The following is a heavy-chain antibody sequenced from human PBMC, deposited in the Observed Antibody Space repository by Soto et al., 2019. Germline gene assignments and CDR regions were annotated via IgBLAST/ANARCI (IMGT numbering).Heavy chain of an antibody. J-gene: IGHJ4*02. D-gene: IGHD2-15*01. CDR2: ISAYNGNT. CDR3: ARSPRPRWYFDY. V-gene: IGHV1-18*01. Sequence: ASVKVSCKASGCTFTSYGISWVRQAPGQGLEWMGWISAYNGNTNYTQKLQGRVTMTTDTSTSTAYMELRSLRSDDTAVYYCARSPRPRWYFDYWGRGTLVTASS. CDR1: GCTFTSYG.